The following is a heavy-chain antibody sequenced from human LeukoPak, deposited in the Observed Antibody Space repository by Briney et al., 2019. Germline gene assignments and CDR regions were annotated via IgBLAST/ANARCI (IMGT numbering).Heavy chain of an antibody. CDR3: ASAYCGGDCCLNDAFDI. V-gene: IGHV5-51*01. Sequence: GESLKISCKGSGYSFTSYWIGWVRQMPGKGLEWMGIIYPGDSDTRYSPSFQGQVTISADKSISTAYLQWSSLKASDTAMYYCASAYCGGDCCLNDAFDIWGQGTMVTVSS. D-gene: IGHD2-21*02. CDR2: IYPGDSDT. CDR1: GYSFTSYW. J-gene: IGHJ3*02.